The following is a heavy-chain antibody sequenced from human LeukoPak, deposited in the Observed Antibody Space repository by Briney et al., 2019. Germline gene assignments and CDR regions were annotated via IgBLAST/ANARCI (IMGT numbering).Heavy chain of an antibody. Sequence: GGSLRLSCAASGFTFSSYWMSWVRQTPGKGLEWVSDISNSRVYKYYADSAKGRFTISRDNSKNSLYLQMNSLRTEDTALYYCAKALPGYGSGSYSYLDYWGQGTLVTVSS. CDR1: GFTFSSYW. D-gene: IGHD3-10*01. J-gene: IGHJ4*02. CDR2: ISNSRVYK. CDR3: AKALPGYGSGSYSYLDY. V-gene: IGHV3-21*04.